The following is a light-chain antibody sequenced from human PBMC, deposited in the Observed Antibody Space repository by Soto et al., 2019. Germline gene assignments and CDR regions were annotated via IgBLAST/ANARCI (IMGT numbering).Light chain of an antibody. CDR3: QQRTNWPPRDS. CDR1: QSVGTS. CDR2: DAS. J-gene: IGKJ2*01. Sequence: DIILTQSPATLSLSPGERATLSCRASQSVGTSLAWFQQRPGQAPRLLFSDASTRATGIPARFSGSGSGTDFTLAISRLQPEDVAVYYCQQRTNWPPRDSFGQGTKLELK. V-gene: IGKV3-11*01.